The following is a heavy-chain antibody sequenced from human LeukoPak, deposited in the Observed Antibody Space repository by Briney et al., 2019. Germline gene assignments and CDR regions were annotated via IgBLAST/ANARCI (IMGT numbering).Heavy chain of an antibody. CDR3: ARADPALPTANWFDP. Sequence: ASVKVSCKASGYTFTSYGISWVRQAPGQGLEWMGWISAYNGNTNYAQKLQGRVTMTTDTSTSTAYMELRSLRSDDTAVYYCARADPALPTANWFDPWGQGTLVTVSS. CDR1: GYTFTSYG. D-gene: IGHD5-18*01. CDR2: ISAYNGNT. J-gene: IGHJ5*02. V-gene: IGHV1-18*01.